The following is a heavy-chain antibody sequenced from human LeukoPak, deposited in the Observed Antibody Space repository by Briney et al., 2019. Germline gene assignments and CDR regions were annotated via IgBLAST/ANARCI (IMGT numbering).Heavy chain of an antibody. D-gene: IGHD4-17*01. Sequence: SETLSLTCTVSVGSISSGCYYWSWIRQHPGMGLEWIGYIYYSGSTYYNPSLKSRVTISVDTSKNQFSLKLSSVTAADTAVYYCAREPGYGDSSYNWFDPWGQGTLVTVSS. V-gene: IGHV4-31*03. CDR3: AREPGYGDSSYNWFDP. CDR2: IYYSGST. CDR1: VGSISSGCYY. J-gene: IGHJ5*02.